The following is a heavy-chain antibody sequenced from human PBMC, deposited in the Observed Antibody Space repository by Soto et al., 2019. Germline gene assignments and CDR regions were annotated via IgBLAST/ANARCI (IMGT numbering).Heavy chain of an antibody. Sequence: EVQLVESGGGLVKPGGSLRLSCAASGFNFSSYSMNWVRQAPGKGLEWVSSISRSSSNIYYVDSVKGRFTISRDNAKNSLELQMNSLRAEDTAGYYCARDLKVAAAGTGYYYYGMDVWGQGTTVTVSS. J-gene: IGHJ6*02. CDR3: ARDLKVAAAGTGYYYYGMDV. D-gene: IGHD6-13*01. CDR1: GFNFSSYS. CDR2: ISRSSSNI. V-gene: IGHV3-21*01.